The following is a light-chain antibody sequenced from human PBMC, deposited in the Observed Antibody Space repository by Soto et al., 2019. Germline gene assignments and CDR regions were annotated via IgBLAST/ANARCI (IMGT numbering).Light chain of an antibody. J-gene: IGKJ1*01. V-gene: IGKV1-5*03. CDR3: QQYSTYSRA. CDR2: EAS. CDR1: QNINSR. Sequence: DIQMTPSPSTLPASVGDRVTITCRASQNINSRLAWYQQKPGKAPNLLIYEASSLQTGVPSRFSGSGSGTEFTLTISSLQPDDFATFYCQQYSTYSRAFGQGTKVDIK.